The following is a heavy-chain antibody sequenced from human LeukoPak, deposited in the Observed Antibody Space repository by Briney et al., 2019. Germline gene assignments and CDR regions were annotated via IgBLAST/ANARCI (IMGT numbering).Heavy chain of an antibody. CDR1: GFTFSSYS. CDR3: ARDAASGNNWFDP. CDR2: ISSSSSST. V-gene: IGHV3-48*01. D-gene: IGHD3-3*01. J-gene: IGHJ5*02. Sequence: PGGPLRLSCAASGFTFSSYSMNWVRQAPGKGLEWVSYISSSSSSTYYADSVKGRFTISRDNTKKSLYLLMDSLRAEDTAVYYCARDAASGNNWFDPWGQGTLVTVSS.